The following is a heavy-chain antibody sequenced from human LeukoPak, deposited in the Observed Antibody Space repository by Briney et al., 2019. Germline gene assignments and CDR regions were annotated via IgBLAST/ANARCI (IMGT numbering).Heavy chain of an antibody. J-gene: IGHJ5*02. D-gene: IGHD6-19*01. CDR2: ISGSGDST. V-gene: IGHV3-23*01. CDR1: GFTFSSYA. CDR3: AKDSRSSGWYNWFDP. Sequence: GGSLRLSCAASGFTFSSYAMSWVRQAPGKGLDWVSAISGSGDSTYYADSVKGRFTISRDNSKNTLYLQMNRLRAEDTAIYYCAKDSRSSGWYNWFDPWGQGTLVTVSS.